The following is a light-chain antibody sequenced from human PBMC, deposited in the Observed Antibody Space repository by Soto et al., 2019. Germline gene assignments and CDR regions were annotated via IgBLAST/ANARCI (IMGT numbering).Light chain of an antibody. Sequence: DIVMTQSPESLAVSLGERATINCRSSQSVLYRSTNMNYLAWYQLKPGQPPKLLLFWASTRASGVPDRFNGSGSGTDFTLTISSLQAEDVAVYYCQQYYHTPQAFGPGTRVEIK. J-gene: IGKJ1*01. CDR2: WAS. CDR1: QSVLYRSTNMNY. V-gene: IGKV4-1*01. CDR3: QQYYHTPQA.